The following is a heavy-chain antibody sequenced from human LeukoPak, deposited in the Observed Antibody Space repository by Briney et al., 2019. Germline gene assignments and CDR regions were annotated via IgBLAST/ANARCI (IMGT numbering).Heavy chain of an antibody. CDR2: INPNSGDT. Sequence: GASVKVSCEASGYTFSGSYIYWARQAPGQRLEWMGWINPNSGDTHYAQNFQGGVTMTRDTSITTAYMELSSLRSDDTGVYYCARGFYGMDVWGQGTTVTVSS. J-gene: IGHJ6*02. V-gene: IGHV1-2*02. CDR1: GYTFSGSY. CDR3: ARGFYGMDV.